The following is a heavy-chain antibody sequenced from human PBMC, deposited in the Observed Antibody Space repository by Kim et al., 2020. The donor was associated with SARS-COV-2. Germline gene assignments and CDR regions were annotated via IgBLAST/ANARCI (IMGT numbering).Heavy chain of an antibody. CDR3: AKGDQTVLYYDRGYDY. D-gene: IGHD3-10*02. V-gene: IGHV3-23*01. J-gene: IGHJ4*01. CDR1: GFAFSSYA. Sequence: GALRLSCAASGFAFSSYALSWVRQAPGKGLEWVSGLSGSGANTYYADSVKGRFTISRDNSKSMLYLWMNSLKVEDMAVYYCAKGDQTVLYYDRGYDYWGHGTLVTVSS. CDR2: LSGSGANT.